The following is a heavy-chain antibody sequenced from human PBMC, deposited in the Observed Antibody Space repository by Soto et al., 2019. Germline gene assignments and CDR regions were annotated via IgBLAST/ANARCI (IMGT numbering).Heavy chain of an antibody. CDR3: ARGREYSGYAALDI. CDR1: GFTFSSYG. CDR2: IWYDGSNK. D-gene: IGHD5-12*01. J-gene: IGHJ3*02. Sequence: GGSLRLSCAASGFTFSSYGMHWVRQAPGKGLEWVAVIWYDGSNKYYADSVKGRFTISRDNSKNTLYLQMNSLRAEDTAVYYCARGREYSGYAALDIWGQGTMVTVSS. V-gene: IGHV3-33*01.